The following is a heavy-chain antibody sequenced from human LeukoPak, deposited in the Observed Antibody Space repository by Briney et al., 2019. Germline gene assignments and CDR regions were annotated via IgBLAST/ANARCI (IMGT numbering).Heavy chain of an antibody. CDR3: AREANYYDSSGSTNWFDP. CDR2: IYYSGST. CDR1: GGSISSYY. Sequence: SETLSLTCTVSGGSISSYYWSWIRQPPGKGLEWIGYIYYSGSTNYNPSLKSRVTISVDTSKNQFSLKLSSVTAADTAVYYCAREANYYDSSGSTNWFDPWGQGTLVTVSS. J-gene: IGHJ5*02. D-gene: IGHD3-22*01. V-gene: IGHV4-59*01.